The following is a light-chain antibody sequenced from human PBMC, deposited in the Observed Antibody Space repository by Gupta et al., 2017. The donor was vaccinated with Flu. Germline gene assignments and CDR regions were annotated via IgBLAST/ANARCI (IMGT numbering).Light chain of an antibody. Sequence: VTLLQPSVGARVSSQSRVNKSRNSCLGWFQQKPGQAPRRLIYKVSSRDTGVPYRFSGSGSGTDFTLKISRVEADDVGVYYCMQSTQWPLTFGGGTKVEIK. V-gene: IGKV2-30*01. CDR1: QSRVNKSRNSC. J-gene: IGKJ4*02. CDR3: MQSTQWPLT. CDR2: KVS.